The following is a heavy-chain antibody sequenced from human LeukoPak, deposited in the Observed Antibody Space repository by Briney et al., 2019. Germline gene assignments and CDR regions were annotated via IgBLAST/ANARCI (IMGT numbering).Heavy chain of an antibody. D-gene: IGHD2-15*01. V-gene: IGHV1-8*01. J-gene: IGHJ6*03. CDR3: ARGPKKSGPWPYYYYYMDV. CDR1: GYTFTSYD. CDR2: MNPNSGNT. Sequence: ASVKVSCKASGYTFTSYDINWVRQATGQGLEWMGWMNPNSGNTGYAQKFQGRVTMTRNTSISTAYMELSSLRSEDTAVYYCARGPKKSGPWPYYYYYMDVWDKGTTVTVSS.